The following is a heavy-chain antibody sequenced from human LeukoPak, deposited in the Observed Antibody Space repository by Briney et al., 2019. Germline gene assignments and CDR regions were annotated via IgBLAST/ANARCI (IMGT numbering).Heavy chain of an antibody. J-gene: IGHJ3*02. CDR1: GGTFSSYA. V-gene: IGHV1-69*13. Sequence: SVKVSCKASGGTFSSYAISWVRQAPGQGLEWMGGIIPIFGTANYAQKFQGRVTITADESTSTAYMELSSLRSEDTAVYYCARGSLVGAYDAFDIWGQGTMVTVSS. D-gene: IGHD1-26*01. CDR2: IIPIFGTA. CDR3: ARGSLVGAYDAFDI.